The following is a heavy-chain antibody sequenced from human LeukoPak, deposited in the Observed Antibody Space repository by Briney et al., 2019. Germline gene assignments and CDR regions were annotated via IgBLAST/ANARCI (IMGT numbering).Heavy chain of an antibody. Sequence: SETLSLTCTVSGGSITSSSYYWGWVRQPPGKELEWIATVHYSVSTHYNPSLKSRVTISVDASKNQFSLKMNSVTAADTAVYYCARGLGSCYSSICDYFNYWGQGTLVTVSS. CDR1: GGSITSSSYY. D-gene: IGHD2-15*01. J-gene: IGHJ4*02. CDR2: VHYSVST. V-gene: IGHV4-39*07. CDR3: ARGLGSCYSSICDYFNY.